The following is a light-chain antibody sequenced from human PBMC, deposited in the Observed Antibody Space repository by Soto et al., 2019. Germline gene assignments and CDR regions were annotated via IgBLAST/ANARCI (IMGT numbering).Light chain of an antibody. CDR3: QQRSNWPPLLT. Sequence: IVLTQSPATLSLSPGERATLCCRASQSVSSYLAWYQQKPGQAPRLLIYDASNRATGIPARFSGSGSGTDFTLTISSLEPEDFAVYYCQQRSNWPPLLTFGGGTKMEIK. CDR2: DAS. J-gene: IGKJ4*01. V-gene: IGKV3-11*01. CDR1: QSVSSY.